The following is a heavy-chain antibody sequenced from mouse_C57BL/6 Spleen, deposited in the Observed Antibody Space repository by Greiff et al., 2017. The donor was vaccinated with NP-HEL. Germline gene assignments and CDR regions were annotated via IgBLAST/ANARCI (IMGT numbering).Heavy chain of an antibody. Sequence: QVQLKESGAELVRPGASVKLSCKASGYTFTDYYINWVKQRPGQGLEWIARIYPGSGNTYYNEKFKGKATLTAEKSSSTAYMQLSSLTSEDSAVYFCAREDYYGSSYGFAYWGQGTLVTVSA. D-gene: IGHD1-1*01. CDR3: AREDYYGSSYGFAY. V-gene: IGHV1-76*01. CDR2: IYPGSGNT. CDR1: GYTFTDYY. J-gene: IGHJ3*01.